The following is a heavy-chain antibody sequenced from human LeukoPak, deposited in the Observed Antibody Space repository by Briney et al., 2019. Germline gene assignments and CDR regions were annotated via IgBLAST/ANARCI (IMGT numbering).Heavy chain of an antibody. V-gene: IGHV3-30*18. J-gene: IGHJ4*02. CDR2: ISYDGTNK. Sequence: GSLRLSCAASGFTFSNYDMHWVRQAPGKGLEWVAVISYDGTNKYYADSVKGRFTISRDNSKNTLHLQMNSLRAEDTAVYYCAKDDRGNEAPFDYWGQGTLVTVSS. CDR1: GFTFSNYD. CDR3: AKDDRGNEAPFDY.